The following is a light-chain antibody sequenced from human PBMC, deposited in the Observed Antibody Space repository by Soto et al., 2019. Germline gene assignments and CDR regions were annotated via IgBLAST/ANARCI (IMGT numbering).Light chain of an antibody. CDR3: QQSYSTPPT. CDR2: AAS. V-gene: IGKV1-39*01. Sequence: IQLTQSTYSLFASVGDRVPITYRASQSITSYLNWYQQKPKKAPKLLFYAASSLQSGVPSRFSGSGSGTDFTLTISSLQPEDFATYYGQQSYSTPPTFGGGTRLEIK. J-gene: IGKJ5*01. CDR1: QSITSY.